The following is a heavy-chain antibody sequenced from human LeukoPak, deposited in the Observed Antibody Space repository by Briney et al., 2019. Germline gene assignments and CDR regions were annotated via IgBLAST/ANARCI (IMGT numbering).Heavy chain of an antibody. CDR1: GGSISSYY. CDR2: IYYSGST. Sequence: PSETLSLTCTVSGGSISSYYWSWIRQPPGKGLEWIGYIYYSGSTNYNPSLKSRVTISVDTSKNQFSLKLSSVTAADTAVYYCARAARPGIQPWPHLDYWGQGTLVTVSS. J-gene: IGHJ4*02. D-gene: IGHD5-18*01. CDR3: ARAARPGIQPWPHLDY. V-gene: IGHV4-59*01.